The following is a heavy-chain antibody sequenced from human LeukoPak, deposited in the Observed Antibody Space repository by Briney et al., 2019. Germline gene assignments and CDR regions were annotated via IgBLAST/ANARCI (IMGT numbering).Heavy chain of an antibody. D-gene: IGHD3-3*01. CDR2: ISGAGGTT. CDR3: AKASMFGVVQGDYYYGMDV. V-gene: IGHV3-43*02. J-gene: IGHJ6*02. Sequence: GGSLRLSCAASGFTFDDYAMRWVRQAPGKGLEWVSLISGAGGTTYYADSVKGRFTISRDNSKNSLYLQMNSLRTGDTALYYCAKASMFGVVQGDYYYGMDVWGQGTTVTVSS. CDR1: GFTFDDYA.